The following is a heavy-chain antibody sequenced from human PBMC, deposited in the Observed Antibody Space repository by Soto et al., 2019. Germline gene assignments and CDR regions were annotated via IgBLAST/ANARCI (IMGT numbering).Heavy chain of an antibody. CDR1: GGTFSSYA. CDR2: IIPIFGTA. D-gene: IGHD2-15*01. Sequence: QVQLVQSGAEVKKPGSSVKVSCKASGGTFSSYAISWVRQAPGQGLEWMGGIIPIFGTANYAQKFQGRVTITADESTSTAYMELSSLRSEDTAVYYCARQSGYCSGGSCLYYYYYGMDVWGQGTTVTVSS. V-gene: IGHV1-69*01. J-gene: IGHJ6*02. CDR3: ARQSGYCSGGSCLYYYYYGMDV.